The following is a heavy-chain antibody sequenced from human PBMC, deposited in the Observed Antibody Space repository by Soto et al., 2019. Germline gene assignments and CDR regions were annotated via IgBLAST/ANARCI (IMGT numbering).Heavy chain of an antibody. J-gene: IGHJ5*02. D-gene: IGHD3-9*01. CDR3: ALVSSYYDILTGYYNYGWFDX. V-gene: IGHV1-18*01. Sequence: ASVKVSCKASGYTFTSYGISWVRQAPGQGLEWMGWISAYNGNTNYAQKLQGRVTMTTDTSTSTAYMELRSLRSDYTAVYYFALVSSYYDILTGYYNYGWFDXWGQGTLVTVSS. CDR1: GYTFTSYG. CDR2: ISAYNGNT.